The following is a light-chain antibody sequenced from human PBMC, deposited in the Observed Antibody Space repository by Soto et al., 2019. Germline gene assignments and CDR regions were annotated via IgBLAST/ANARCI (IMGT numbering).Light chain of an antibody. J-gene: IGKJ4*02. CDR2: EAV. V-gene: IGKV3-11*01. CDR3: QQRNHWPRT. CDR1: RTSRSS. Sequence: VWTQSPATLSLSPGERATLSCRARRTSRSSLAWYQQNPGQAPRLLIYEAVTRSTGIPARFSGSRSGTDFTLIISSLDPEEFAVYYCQQRNHWPRTFGGGNQGAIK.